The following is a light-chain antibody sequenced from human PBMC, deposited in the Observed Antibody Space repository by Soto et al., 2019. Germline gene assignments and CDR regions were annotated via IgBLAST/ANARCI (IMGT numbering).Light chain of an antibody. J-gene: IGKJ5*01. CDR2: LAS. CDR1: QRLLHSNGNNY. Sequence: DIVMTQSPLSLPVTPGEPASISCRSSQRLLHSNGNNYLDWYLQKPGQSPQLLLYLASNRASGVPDRFSGSGSGTDFTLKISRVEAEDVAVSYCMQALHTPITFGQGTRLEIK. V-gene: IGKV2-28*01. CDR3: MQALHTPIT.